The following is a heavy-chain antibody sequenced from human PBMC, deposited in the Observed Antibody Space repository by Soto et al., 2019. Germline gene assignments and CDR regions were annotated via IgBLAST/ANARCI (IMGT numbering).Heavy chain of an antibody. V-gene: IGHV1-3*01. J-gene: IGHJ3*02. CDR1: GYTFTSYA. Sequence: ASVKVSCKASGYTFTSYAMHWVRQAPGQRLEWMGWINAGNGNTKYSQKFQGRVTITRDTSASTAYIELSSLRSEDTAVYYCARVEVAGPNAFDIWGQGTMVTVSS. D-gene: IGHD6-19*01. CDR2: INAGNGNT. CDR3: ARVEVAGPNAFDI.